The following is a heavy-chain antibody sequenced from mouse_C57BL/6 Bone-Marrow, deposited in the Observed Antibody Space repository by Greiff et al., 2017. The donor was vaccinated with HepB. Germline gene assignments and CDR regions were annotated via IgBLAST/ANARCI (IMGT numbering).Heavy chain of an antibody. CDR3: APGRNGAMDY. V-gene: IGHV3-6*01. CDR1: GYSITSGYY. Sequence: EVQLQQSGPGLVKPSQSLSLTCSVTGYSITSGYYWNWIRQFPGNKLEWMGYISYDGSNNYNPSLKNRISITRDTSKNQFFLKLNSVTTEDTATYYCAPGRNGAMDYWGQGTSVTVSS. J-gene: IGHJ4*01. CDR2: ISYDGSN.